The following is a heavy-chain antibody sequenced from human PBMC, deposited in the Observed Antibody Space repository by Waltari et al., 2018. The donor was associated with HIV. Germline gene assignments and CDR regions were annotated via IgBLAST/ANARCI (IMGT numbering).Heavy chain of an antibody. Sequence: QVQLQQWGAGLLKPSETLSLTCAVYGGSFSGYYWSWIRQPPGKGLEWIGEINHSGSTNYNPSRKSRVTISVDTSKNQFSLKLSSVTAADTAVYYCASRQEDSRGDYWGQGTLVTVSS. V-gene: IGHV4-34*01. CDR3: ASRQEDSRGDY. J-gene: IGHJ4*02. D-gene: IGHD6-13*01. CDR1: GGSFSGYY. CDR2: INHSGST.